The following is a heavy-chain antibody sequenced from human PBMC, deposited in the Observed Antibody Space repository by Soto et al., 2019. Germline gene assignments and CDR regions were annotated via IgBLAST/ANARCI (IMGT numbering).Heavy chain of an antibody. Sequence: EVQLVESGGGLVQPGGSLRLSCAASGFTVSSNYMSWVRQAPGKGLEWVSVIYSGGSTYYADSVKGRFTISRHNSKNTLYLQMNSLGAEDTAVYYCARDPSGYDLGYFDLWGRGTLVTVSS. D-gene: IGHD5-12*01. CDR1: GFTVSSNY. V-gene: IGHV3-53*04. CDR2: IYSGGST. CDR3: ARDPSGYDLGYFDL. J-gene: IGHJ2*01.